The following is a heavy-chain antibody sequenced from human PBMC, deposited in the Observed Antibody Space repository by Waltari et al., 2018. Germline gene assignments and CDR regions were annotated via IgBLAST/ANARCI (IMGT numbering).Heavy chain of an antibody. CDR1: VASTSSISSY. Sequence: LQLQGSGPGWWRLSETLSLTATVPVASTSSISSYWAWTRQPPGKGLEWIGSIYYSGSTYYNPSLKSRVTISVDTSKNQFSLKLSSVTAADTAVYYCARLIVGATFLDYWGQGTLVTVSS. D-gene: IGHD1-26*01. CDR3: ARLIVGATFLDY. V-gene: IGHV4-39*01. J-gene: IGHJ4*02. CDR2: IYYSGST.